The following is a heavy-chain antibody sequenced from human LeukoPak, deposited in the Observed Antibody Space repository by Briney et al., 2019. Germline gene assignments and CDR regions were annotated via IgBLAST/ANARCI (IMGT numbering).Heavy chain of an antibody. Sequence: PGGSLRLSCAASGFTFSSYGMHWVRQAPGKGLEWVAVISYDGSNKYYADSVKGRFTISRDNSKNTLYLQMNSLRAEDTAVYYCARDPGDSSGYHFDYWGQGTLVTVSS. CDR2: ISYDGSNK. V-gene: IGHV3-30*03. CDR3: ARDPGDSSGYHFDY. D-gene: IGHD3-22*01. J-gene: IGHJ4*02. CDR1: GFTFSSYG.